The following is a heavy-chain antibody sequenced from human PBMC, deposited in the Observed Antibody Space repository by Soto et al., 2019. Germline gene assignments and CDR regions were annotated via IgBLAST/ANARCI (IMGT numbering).Heavy chain of an antibody. Sequence: SVKVSCKASGGTFISYAISWVRQAPGQGLEWMGGIIPIFGTANYAQKFQGRVTITADESTSTAYMELSSLRSEGTAVYYCARGEFRMDAFDIWGQGTMVTVSS. CDR1: GGTFISYA. CDR3: ARGEFRMDAFDI. V-gene: IGHV1-69*13. D-gene: IGHD2-15*01. J-gene: IGHJ3*02. CDR2: IIPIFGTA.